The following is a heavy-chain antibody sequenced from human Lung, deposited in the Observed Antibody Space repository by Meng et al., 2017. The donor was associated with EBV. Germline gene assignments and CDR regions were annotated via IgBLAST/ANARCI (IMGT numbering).Heavy chain of an antibody. V-gene: IGHV1-69*01. CDR3: ARISGSENYYTLFEY. D-gene: IGHD3-3*01. CDR1: GGTFSGYA. CDR2: IIPIFGSA. J-gene: IGHJ4*02. Sequence: GQLWKSWTGVKKPGLSVKVSCKTSGGTFSGYAISWVRQAPGQGLEWMGGIIPIFGSANYAQKFQGRVTITADDSTSTSYMELNSLRSEDTAVYYCARISGSENYYTLFEYWGQGTLVTVSS.